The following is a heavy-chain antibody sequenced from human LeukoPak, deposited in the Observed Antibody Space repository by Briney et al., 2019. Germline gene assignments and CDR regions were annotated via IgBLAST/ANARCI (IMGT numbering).Heavy chain of an antibody. CDR3: AREGVAGTGLDY. J-gene: IGHJ4*02. V-gene: IGHV1-18*01. CDR2: ISVYNGNT. CDR1: GYTFTSYG. Sequence: ASVKVSCKASGYTFTSYGISWVRQAPGQGLEWMGWISVYNGNTNYAQKFQGRVTKTTDTSTSTAYMELRSLRSEDTAVYYCAREGVAGTGLDYWGQGTLVTVSS. D-gene: IGHD6-13*01.